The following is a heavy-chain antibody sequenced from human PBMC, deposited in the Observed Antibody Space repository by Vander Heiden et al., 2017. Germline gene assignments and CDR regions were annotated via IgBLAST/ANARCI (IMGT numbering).Heavy chain of an antibody. CDR3: AKDRRGNSYYGMDV. V-gene: IGHV3-9*01. Sequence: EVQLVESGGGLVQPGRPLRLSCQAFGFTFDGYVMHWVRQGPGKGLEWVSGITWNSGSIAYADSLKGRFTISRDNAKNSLYLQMNSLRVEDTSVYYCAKDRRGNSYYGMDVWGQGTTVTVSS. CDR2: ITWNSGSI. J-gene: IGHJ6*02. D-gene: IGHD1-1*01. CDR1: GFTFDGYV.